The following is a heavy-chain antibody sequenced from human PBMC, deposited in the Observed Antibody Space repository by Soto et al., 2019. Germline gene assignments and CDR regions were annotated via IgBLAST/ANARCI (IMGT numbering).Heavy chain of an antibody. V-gene: IGHV1-8*01. D-gene: IGHD5-12*01. Sequence: ASVKVSCKASGYTFTSYDINWVRQATGQGLEWMGWMNPNSGNTGYAQKFQGRVTMTRNTSISTAYMELSSLRSEDTAVYYCASGSPRGSGYDDYYYYGIDVWGQGTTVTVSS. CDR1: GYTFTSYD. CDR3: ASGSPRGSGYDDYYYYGIDV. J-gene: IGHJ6*02. CDR2: MNPNSGNT.